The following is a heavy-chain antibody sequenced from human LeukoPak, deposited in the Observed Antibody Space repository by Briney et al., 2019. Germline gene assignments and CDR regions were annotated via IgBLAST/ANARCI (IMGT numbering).Heavy chain of an antibody. J-gene: IGHJ5*02. Sequence: GGSLRLSCAASGFTFSSYIMNWVRQAPGKGLEWVSYISSRGGTIYYADSVKGRFTISRDNAKNSLYLQMNSLRAEDTAVYYCARADCSSSTCYLRRSWFDPWGQGTLVTVSS. V-gene: IGHV3-48*01. CDR1: GFTFSSYI. CDR3: ARADCSSSTCYLRRSWFDP. D-gene: IGHD2-2*01. CDR2: ISSRGGTI.